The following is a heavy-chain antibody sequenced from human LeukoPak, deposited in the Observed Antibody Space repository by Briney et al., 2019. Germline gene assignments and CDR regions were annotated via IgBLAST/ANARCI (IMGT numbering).Heavy chain of an antibody. J-gene: IGHJ4*02. V-gene: IGHV3-9*01. D-gene: IGHD3-22*01. Sequence: PGGSLRLSCAASGFTFDDYAMHWVRQAPGKGLEWVSGISWNSGSIGYADSVKGRFTISRDNAKNSLYLQMNSLRAEDTALYYCAKTAYYDSSGSRFDYWGQGTLVTVSS. CDR2: ISWNSGSI. CDR1: GFTFDDYA. CDR3: AKTAYYDSSGSRFDY.